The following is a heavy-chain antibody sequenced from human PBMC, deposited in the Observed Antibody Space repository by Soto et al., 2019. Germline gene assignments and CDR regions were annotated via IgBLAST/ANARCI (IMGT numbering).Heavy chain of an antibody. CDR3: AKGVLSFHYGMEV. CDR1: GFTFNTYP. V-gene: IGHV3-23*01. D-gene: IGHD3-10*01. J-gene: IGHJ6*02. CDR2: ISSTAGRTS. Sequence: GSLRLSCATSGFTFNTYPMTWVRQAPGKGLEWVSSISSTAGRTSSYVDSVKGRFAISRDFSDNTVYLQMNNLRVDDTAVYFCAKGVLSFHYGMEVWGQGTTVTVSS.